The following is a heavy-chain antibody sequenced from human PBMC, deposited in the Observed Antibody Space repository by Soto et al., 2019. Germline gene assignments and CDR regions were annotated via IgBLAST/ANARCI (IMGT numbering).Heavy chain of an antibody. Sequence: QVQLVESGGGVVQPGRSLRLSCAASGFTFSSYGMHWVRQAPGKGLEWVAVIWYDGSNKYYADSVKGRFTISRDNSKNTLYLQMNSLRDEDTAVYYCAGSIHTLGYCSGGSCPLGYWGQGTLVTVSS. CDR3: AGSIHTLGYCSGGSCPLGY. V-gene: IGHV3-33*01. D-gene: IGHD2-15*01. J-gene: IGHJ4*02. CDR2: IWYDGSNK. CDR1: GFTFSSYG.